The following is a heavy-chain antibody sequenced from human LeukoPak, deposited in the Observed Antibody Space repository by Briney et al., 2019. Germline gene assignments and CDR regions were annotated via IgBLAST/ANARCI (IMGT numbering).Heavy chain of an antibody. J-gene: IGHJ4*02. CDR1: GFTFSNYD. D-gene: IGHD3-22*01. V-gene: IGHV3-13*01. CDR3: ARVGSSGYIDY. CDR2: IGTTSDT. Sequence: GMSLRLSCAASGFTFSNYDMHWVRQATGKGLEWVSTIGTTSDTYYPGSVKGRFTISRENAKHSLYLQMNSLRAGDTAVYYCARVGSSGYIDYWGQGTLVTVSS.